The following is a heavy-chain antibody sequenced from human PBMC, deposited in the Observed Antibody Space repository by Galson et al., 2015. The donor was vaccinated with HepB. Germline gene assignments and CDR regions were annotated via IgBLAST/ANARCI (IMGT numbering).Heavy chain of an antibody. D-gene: IGHD5-24*01. J-gene: IGHJ3*02. Sequence: SVKVSCKVSGYTLTELSMHWVRQAPGKGLEWVGGFDPEDGETIYAQKFQGRVTMTEDTSTDTAYMELSSLRSEDTAVYYCATEWAESVEMATPQKDDAFDIWGQGTMVTVSS. CDR3: ATEWAESVEMATPQKDDAFDI. CDR2: FDPEDGET. V-gene: IGHV1-24*01. CDR1: GYTLTELS.